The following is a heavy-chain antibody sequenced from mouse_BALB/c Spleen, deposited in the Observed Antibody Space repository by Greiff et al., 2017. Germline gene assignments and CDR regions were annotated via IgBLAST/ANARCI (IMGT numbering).Heavy chain of an antibody. CDR1: GFSLTSYD. Sequence: VQLQQSGPGLVAPSQSLSITCTVSGFSLTSYDISWIRQPPGKGLEWLGVIWTGGGTNYNSAFMSRLSISKDNSKSQVFLKMNSLQTDDTAIYYCVRESTMNWYFDVWGAGTTVTVSS. D-gene: IGHD2-4*01. CDR3: VRESTMNWYFDV. J-gene: IGHJ1*01. V-gene: IGHV2-9-2*01. CDR2: IWTGGGT.